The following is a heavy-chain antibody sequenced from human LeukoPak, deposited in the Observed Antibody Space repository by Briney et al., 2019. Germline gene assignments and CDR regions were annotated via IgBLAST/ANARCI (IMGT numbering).Heavy chain of an antibody. V-gene: IGHV3-7*03. CDR1: GYTLSRYW. J-gene: IGHJ3*02. D-gene: IGHD2-21*02. Sequence: GGSVRLSCAVSGYTLSRYWMSWVRQAPGKGLEWVADIKQDGSEKYYVDSVKGRFTIPRDNAKNSLYLQMNSLRAEDTCVYYCARGYCGYDAFDIWGQGTMATVSS. CDR2: IKQDGSEK. CDR3: ARGYCGYDAFDI.